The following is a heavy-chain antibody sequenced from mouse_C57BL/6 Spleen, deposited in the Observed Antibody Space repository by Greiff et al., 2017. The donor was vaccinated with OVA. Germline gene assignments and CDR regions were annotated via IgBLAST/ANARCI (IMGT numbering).Heavy chain of an antibody. V-gene: IGHV1-18*01. J-gene: IGHJ4*01. CDR3: ARRRYYGSGGYAMDY. CDR1: GYTFTDYN. CDR2: INPNNGGT. Sequence: EVQLQQSGPELVKPGASVKIPCKASGYTFTDYNMDWVKQSHGKSLEWIGDINPNNGGTIYNQKFKGKATLTVDKSSSTAYMELRSLTSEDTAVYYCARRRYYGSGGYAMDYWGQGTSVTVSS. D-gene: IGHD1-1*01.